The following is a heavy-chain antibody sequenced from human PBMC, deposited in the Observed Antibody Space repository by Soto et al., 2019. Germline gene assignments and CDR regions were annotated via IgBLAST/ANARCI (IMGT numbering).Heavy chain of an antibody. Sequence: QVQLQESGPGLVKPSETLSLTCTVSGGSISSYYWNWIRQPPGKGLEWIGYIYYSGSTKYNPSLKSRVTISVDTSKNQCSLKLSSVTAADTAVYYCARDRLANWFDPWGQGTLVTVSS. CDR1: GGSISSYY. CDR3: ARDRLANWFDP. V-gene: IGHV4-59*01. CDR2: IYYSGST. D-gene: IGHD3-9*01. J-gene: IGHJ5*02.